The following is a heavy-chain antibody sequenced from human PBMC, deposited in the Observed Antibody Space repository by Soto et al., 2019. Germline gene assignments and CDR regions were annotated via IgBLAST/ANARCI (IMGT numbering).Heavy chain of an antibody. Sequence: GALLLSCRALGFTLGGDAMSWVRQAPGKGLEWVGFIRSKPYCVTTEYAASVKGRFTISRDDSKSIAYLQMNSLKNDDTAVYYCTRVRYYDSTGYYYEDYHYGMDVWGQGTKVTVYS. V-gene: IGHV3-49*04. CDR1: GFTLGGDA. J-gene: IGHJ6*02. CDR3: TRVRYYDSTGYYYEDYHYGMDV. CDR2: IRSKPYCVTT. D-gene: IGHD3-22*01.